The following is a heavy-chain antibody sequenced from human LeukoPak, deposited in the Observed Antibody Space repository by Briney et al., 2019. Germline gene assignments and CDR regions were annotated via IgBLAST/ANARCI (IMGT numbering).Heavy chain of an antibody. V-gene: IGHV3-23*01. CDR2: SSGSGGST. Sequence: GGSLRLSCAASGFTFSSYAMSLVRQAPGKGLEWVSSSSGSGGSTYYADSVKGRFTISRDNSKNTLYLQMNSLRAEDTAVYYCAKDDYSSSLGDYFDYWGQGTLVTVSS. D-gene: IGHD6-6*01. J-gene: IGHJ4*02. CDR3: AKDDYSSSLGDYFDY. CDR1: GFTFSSYA.